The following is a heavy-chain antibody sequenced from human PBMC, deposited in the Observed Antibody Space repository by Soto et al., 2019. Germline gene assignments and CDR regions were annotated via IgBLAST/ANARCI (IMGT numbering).Heavy chain of an antibody. CDR1: GFSLSTRGVG. J-gene: IGHJ4*02. CDR2: IYWDDDK. D-gene: IGHD4-17*01. Sequence: QITLKESGPTLVKPTQTLTLTCTFSGFSLSTRGVGVGWIRQPPGKALEWLALIYWDDDKRYSPSLKSRLTITKDTSKNQVVLTMTNMDPVDTATYYCAHSLAVSNYGDYWPINSFDYWGQGTLVTVSS. CDR3: AHSLAVSNYGDYWPINSFDY. V-gene: IGHV2-5*02.